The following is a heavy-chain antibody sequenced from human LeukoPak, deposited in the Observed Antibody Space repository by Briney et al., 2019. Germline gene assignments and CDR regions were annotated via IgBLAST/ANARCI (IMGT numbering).Heavy chain of an antibody. Sequence: GGSLRLSCAASGFTFSSYAMSWVRQAPGKGLEWVSAISGSGGSTYYADSVKGRFTISRDNSKNTLYLQMNSLRAEDTAVYYCAKFRDIVVVVAATPLNDYWGQGTLVTVSS. CDR2: ISGSGGST. CDR1: GFTFSSYA. CDR3: AKFRDIVVVVAATPLNDY. J-gene: IGHJ4*02. V-gene: IGHV3-23*01. D-gene: IGHD2-15*01.